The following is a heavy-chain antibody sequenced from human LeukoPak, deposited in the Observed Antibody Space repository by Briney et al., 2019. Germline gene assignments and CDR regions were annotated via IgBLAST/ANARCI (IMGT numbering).Heavy chain of an antibody. CDR1: GFTFSSYA. CDR3: ARDALRWLQLDPLYYYYGMDV. D-gene: IGHD5-24*01. CDR2: ISYDGSNK. Sequence: PGGSLRLSCAASGFTFSSYAMHWVRQAPGKGLEWVAVISYDGSNKYYADSVKGRFTISRDNSKNTLYLQMNSLRAEDTAVYYCARDALRWLQLDPLYYYYGMDVWGQGTTVTVSS. V-gene: IGHV3-30-3*01. J-gene: IGHJ6*02.